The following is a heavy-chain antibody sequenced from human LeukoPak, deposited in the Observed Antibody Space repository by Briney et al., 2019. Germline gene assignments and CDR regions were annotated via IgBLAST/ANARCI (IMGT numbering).Heavy chain of an antibody. Sequence: GASVKVSCKASGYTFTGYYMHWVRQAPGHGLEWRGWINPNSGGTNYAQKFQGRVTMTRDTSISTAYMELSRLRSDDTAVYYCARDGYCSGGSCYPRVFDYWGQGTLVTVSS. CDR3: ARDGYCSGGSCYPRVFDY. D-gene: IGHD2-15*01. CDR2: INPNSGGT. CDR1: GYTFTGYY. V-gene: IGHV1-2*02. J-gene: IGHJ4*02.